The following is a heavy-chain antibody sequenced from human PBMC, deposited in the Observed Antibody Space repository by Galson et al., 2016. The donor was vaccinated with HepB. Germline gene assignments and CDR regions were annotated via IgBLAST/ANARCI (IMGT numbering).Heavy chain of an antibody. Sequence: SLRLSCAASGLTFTGYAIHWVRQAPGKGLEWVAVISYDGSNKYYADSVKGRFTISRDVSKNTLYLQMDSLRPEDTAVYYCARVGFGRSYGQGFDYWGQGTLVTVSS. D-gene: IGHD3-16*01. CDR2: ISYDGSNK. CDR3: ARVGFGRSYGQGFDY. J-gene: IGHJ4*02. CDR1: GLTFTGYA. V-gene: IGHV3-30*04.